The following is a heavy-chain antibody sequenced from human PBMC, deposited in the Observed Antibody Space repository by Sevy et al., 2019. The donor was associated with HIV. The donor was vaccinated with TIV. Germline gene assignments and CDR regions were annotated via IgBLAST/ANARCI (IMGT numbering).Heavy chain of an antibody. CDR2: FDPEDGET. Sequence: ASVKVSCKVSGYTLTELSMHWVRQAPGKGLEWMGGFDPEDGETIYAQKFQGRVTMTEDTSTDTAYMELSSLRSEDTAVYYCATPMVLGAPGDYYYGMDVGGQGTTVTVSS. J-gene: IGHJ6*02. V-gene: IGHV1-24*01. D-gene: IGHD3-10*01. CDR3: ATPMVLGAPGDYYYGMDV. CDR1: GYTLTELS.